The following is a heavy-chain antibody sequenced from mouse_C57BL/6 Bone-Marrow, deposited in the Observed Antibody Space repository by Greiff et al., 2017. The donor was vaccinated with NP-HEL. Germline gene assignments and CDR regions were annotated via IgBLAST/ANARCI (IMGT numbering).Heavy chain of an antibody. CDR1: GYTFTSYW. V-gene: IGHV1-69*01. CDR2: IDPSDSYT. CDR3: ARDLYYYAMDY. J-gene: IGHJ4*01. Sequence: QVQLQQPGAELVMPGASVKLSCKASGYTFTSYWMHWVKQRPGQGLEWIGVIDPSDSYTNYNQKFKGKSTLTVDKSSSTAYMQLSSLTSEDSAVYYCARDLYYYAMDYWGQGTSVTVSS.